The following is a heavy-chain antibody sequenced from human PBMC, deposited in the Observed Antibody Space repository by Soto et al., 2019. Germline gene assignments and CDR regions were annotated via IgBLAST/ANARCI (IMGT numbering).Heavy chain of an antibody. CDR3: AKVRSYLGYYGMDV. V-gene: IGHV3-30*18. CDR2: ISYDGSNK. Sequence: GGSLRLSCAASGFPFSSYGMHWVRQAPGKGLEWVAVISYDGSNKYYADSVKGRFTISRDNSKNTLYLQTNSLRAEDTAVYYCAKVRSYLGYYGMDVWGQGTTVTASS. J-gene: IGHJ6*02. D-gene: IGHD1-26*01. CDR1: GFPFSSYG.